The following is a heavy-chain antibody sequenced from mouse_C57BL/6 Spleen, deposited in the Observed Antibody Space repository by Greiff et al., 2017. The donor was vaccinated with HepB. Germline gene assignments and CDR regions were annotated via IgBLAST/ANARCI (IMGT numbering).Heavy chain of an antibody. CDR2: ISDGGSYT. CDR1: GFTFSSYA. CDR3: AREGGSLYYAMDY. V-gene: IGHV5-4*01. D-gene: IGHD1-1*01. Sequence: EVQGVESGGGLVKPGGSLKLSCAASGFTFSSYAMSWVRQTPEKRLEWVATISDGGSYTYYPDNVKGRFTISRDNAKNNLYLQMSHLKSEDTAMYYCAREGGSLYYAMDYWGQGTSVTVSS. J-gene: IGHJ4*01.